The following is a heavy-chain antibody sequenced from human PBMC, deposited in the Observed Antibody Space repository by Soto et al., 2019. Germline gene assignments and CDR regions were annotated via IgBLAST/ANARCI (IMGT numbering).Heavy chain of an antibody. CDR2: IDGGGGGT. CDR1: GFTLSSYV. CDR3: AKGPEQLVHGVFDY. J-gene: IGHJ4*02. Sequence: TGGSLRLSCAASGFTLSSYVMSWVRRAPGKGLEWVSGIDGGGGGTYYADSVKGRFTISRDNSKNTLYLQMNSLRAEDTAVYYCAKGPEQLVHGVFDYWGQGTLVTVSS. D-gene: IGHD6-6*01. V-gene: IGHV3-23*01.